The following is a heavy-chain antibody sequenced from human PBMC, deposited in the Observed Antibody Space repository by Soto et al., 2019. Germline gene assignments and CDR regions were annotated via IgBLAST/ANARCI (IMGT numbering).Heavy chain of an antibody. CDR1: GFTFSSYD. CDR3: TRGAAGFDY. V-gene: IGHV3-13*01. J-gene: IGHJ4*02. CDR2: IGTAGDT. D-gene: IGHD6-13*01. Sequence: EVQLVESGGDLVQHGGSLRLSCAASGFTFSSYDFHWVRQATGKGLEWVSGIGTAGDTYYAGSVKGRFTISRENAKNSLYLQMNSLRAGDTAVYYCTRGAAGFDYWGQGTRVTVSS.